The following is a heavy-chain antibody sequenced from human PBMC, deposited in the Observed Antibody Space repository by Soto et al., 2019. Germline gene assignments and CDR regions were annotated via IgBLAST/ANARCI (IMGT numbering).Heavy chain of an antibody. J-gene: IGHJ4*02. CDR2: ISAHNGNT. Sequence: QVHLVQSGAEVKKPGASVKVSCQGTGYAFTTYGITWVRQAPGQGLEWMGWISAHNGNTNYAQKLQGRVTVTRDTSTSTAYMELSSLRYDDTAVYYCASGRYGDYWGQGALVTVSS. CDR1: GYAFTTYG. V-gene: IGHV1-18*01. CDR3: ASGRYGDY. D-gene: IGHD1-26*01.